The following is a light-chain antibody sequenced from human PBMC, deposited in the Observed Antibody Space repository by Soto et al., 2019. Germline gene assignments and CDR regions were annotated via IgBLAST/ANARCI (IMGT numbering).Light chain of an antibody. Sequence: QSVLTPPSSASASLGSSVKLTCTLSSGHSSYIIEWHQQQPGKAPRFLMKLEGSGTYNKGSGVPDRFSVTSSGADRYLTISNLQSEDESDYSCDTCDSNTQVFGGGTKVTVL. CDR2: LEGSGTY. CDR1: SGHSSYI. CDR3: DTCDSNTQV. J-gene: IGLJ3*02. V-gene: IGLV4-60*03.